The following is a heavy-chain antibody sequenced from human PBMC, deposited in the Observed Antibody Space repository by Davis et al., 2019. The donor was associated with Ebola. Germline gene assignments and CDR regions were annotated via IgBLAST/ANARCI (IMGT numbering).Heavy chain of an antibody. Sequence: GGSLRLSCAASGFTFSSYAMHWVRQAPGKGLEWVAVISYDGSNKYYADSVKGRFTISRDNSKNTLYLQMNSLRAEDTAVYYCARGEISGYYRIHWFDAWGQGTLVTVSS. V-gene: IGHV3-30-3*01. J-gene: IGHJ5*02. CDR1: GFTFSSYA. CDR2: ISYDGSNK. CDR3: ARGEISGYYRIHWFDA. D-gene: IGHD3-22*01.